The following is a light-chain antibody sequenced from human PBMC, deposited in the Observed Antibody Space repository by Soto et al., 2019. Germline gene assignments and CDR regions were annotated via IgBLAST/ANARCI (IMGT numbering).Light chain of an antibody. CDR1: QSVGGTQ. CDR3: QDYGNSRT. V-gene: IGKV3-20*01. Sequence: EIVLAQSPSTLSLSPGERATLSGRASQSVGGTQLAWYQQRPGQAPRLLIYATSSRATGIPDRFSGGGSGTDFTLTISRLELEDFAVYYCQDYGNSRTFGQGTKVEI. J-gene: IGKJ1*01. CDR2: ATS.